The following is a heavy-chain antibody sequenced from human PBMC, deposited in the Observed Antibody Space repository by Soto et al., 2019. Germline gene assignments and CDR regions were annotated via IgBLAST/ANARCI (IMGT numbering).Heavy chain of an antibody. J-gene: IGHJ1*01. V-gene: IGHV4-34*01. CDR3: AREVVVAARGYFQH. D-gene: IGHD2-2*01. Sequence: SETLSLTCAVYGGSFSGYYWSWIRQPPGKGLEWIGEINHSGSTNYNPSLKSRVTISVDTSKNQFSLKLSSVTAADTAVYYCAREVVVAARGYFQHWGRGTLVTVSS. CDR1: GGSFSGYY. CDR2: INHSGST.